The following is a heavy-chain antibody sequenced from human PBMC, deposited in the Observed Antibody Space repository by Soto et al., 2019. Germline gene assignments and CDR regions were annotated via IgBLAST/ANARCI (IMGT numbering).Heavy chain of an antibody. Sequence: QGQLVQSGPEVKKPGASVKVSCKASGYTFSRYGISWVRQAPGQGLEWMGWVSGYNGDTKYAQKVQGRVTMTMDTSTYTAYMELRSLTSDDTAIYYCAKNGQPPYYYYGMDVWGQGTTVTVSS. CDR2: VSGYNGDT. CDR1: GYTFSRYG. J-gene: IGHJ6*02. D-gene: IGHD2-8*01. CDR3: AKNGQPPYYYYGMDV. V-gene: IGHV1-18*01.